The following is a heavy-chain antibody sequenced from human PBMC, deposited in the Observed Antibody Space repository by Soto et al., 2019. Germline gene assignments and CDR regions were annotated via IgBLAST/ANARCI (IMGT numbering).Heavy chain of an antibody. V-gene: IGHV1-69*02. CDR2: IIPILGIA. Sequence: QVQLVQSGAEVKKPGSSVKVSCKASGGTFSSYTISWVRQAPGQGLEWMGRIIPILGIANYAKMFQGRVTITEDKSASTAYMELSSLSSEDTAVYYCAMEYCSSTSCYRDYWGQGTLVTVSS. J-gene: IGHJ4*02. CDR3: AMEYCSSTSCYRDY. D-gene: IGHD2-2*02. CDR1: GGTFSSYT.